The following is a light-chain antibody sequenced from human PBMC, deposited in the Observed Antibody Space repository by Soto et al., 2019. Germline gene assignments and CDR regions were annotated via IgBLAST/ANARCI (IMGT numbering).Light chain of an antibody. Sequence: EIVLTQSPDTLSLSPGERATLSCRASQSVSSNYLVWYQQKPGQAPRLLIYGASSRATGIPDRFSGSGSGTDFTLTITRLEPEDFAVYYCQQYGGSPLTFGGGTKVEIK. CDR3: QQYGGSPLT. V-gene: IGKV3-20*01. CDR1: QSVSSNY. J-gene: IGKJ4*01. CDR2: GAS.